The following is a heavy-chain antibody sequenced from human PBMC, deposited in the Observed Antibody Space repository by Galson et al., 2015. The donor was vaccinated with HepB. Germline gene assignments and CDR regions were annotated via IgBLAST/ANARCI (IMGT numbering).Heavy chain of an antibody. CDR2: ISSDGSRT. J-gene: IGHJ6*02. Sequence: SLRLSCAASGFTFSRFPMNWARQAPGKGLEWVSYISSDGSRTHYADSVKGRFTISRDNAKDSLYLQMNSLRAEDTAVYYCAYGMDVWGQGTTVTGSS. D-gene: IGHD3-10*01. CDR3: AYGMDV. V-gene: IGHV3-48*04. CDR1: GFTFSRFP.